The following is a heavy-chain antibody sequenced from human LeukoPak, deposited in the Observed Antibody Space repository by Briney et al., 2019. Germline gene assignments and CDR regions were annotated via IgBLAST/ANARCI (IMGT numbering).Heavy chain of an antibody. CDR1: GFTFSAYA. CDR3: VKGSVTYTGGYFDY. J-gene: IGHJ4*02. V-gene: IGHV3-30*03. D-gene: IGHD3-10*01. Sequence: GGSLRLSCAASGFTFSAYAMHWVRQTPGKGLEWVAVISYDGTDKYYAGSVRGRFTISRDNAKDTLSLQMNSLRAEDTAVYYCVKGSVTYTGGYFDYWGQGTLVTVSS. CDR2: ISYDGTDK.